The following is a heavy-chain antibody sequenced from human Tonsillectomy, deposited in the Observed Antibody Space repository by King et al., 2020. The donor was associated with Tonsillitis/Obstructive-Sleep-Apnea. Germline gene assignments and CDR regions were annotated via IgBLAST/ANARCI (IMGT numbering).Heavy chain of an antibody. V-gene: IGHV4-31*03. Sequence: QLQESGPGLVRPSQTLSLTCTVSGGSITSGVYYWNWIRQHPGKGLECIGHMTYSGRTYYNPSLKSRVTIAVDTSKNQFSLKLSSVTAADTAVYYCARGLSGSGSNYNPPDYWGQGTLVTVSS. J-gene: IGHJ4*02. D-gene: IGHD3-10*01. CDR3: ARGLSGSGSNYNPPDY. CDR1: GGSITSGVYY. CDR2: MTYSGRT.